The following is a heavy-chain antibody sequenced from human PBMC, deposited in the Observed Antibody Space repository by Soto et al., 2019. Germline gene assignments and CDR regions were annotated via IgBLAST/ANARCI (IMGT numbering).Heavy chain of an antibody. CDR1: GGSISSGGYY. CDR3: ARNWNYVYGMDV. D-gene: IGHD1-7*01. Sequence: PSETLSLTCTVSGGSISSGGYYWSWIRQHPGKGLEWIGYIYYSGSTYYNPSLKSRVTISVDTSKNQFSLKLSSVTAADTAVYYCARNWNYVYGMDVWGQGTTVTVSS. J-gene: IGHJ6*02. CDR2: IYYSGST. V-gene: IGHV4-31*03.